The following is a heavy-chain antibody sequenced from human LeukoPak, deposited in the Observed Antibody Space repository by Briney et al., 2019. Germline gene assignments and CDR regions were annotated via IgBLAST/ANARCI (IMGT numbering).Heavy chain of an antibody. J-gene: IGHJ4*02. CDR3: ARGFRSVTTWGCFDY. D-gene: IGHD4-17*01. V-gene: IGHV3-66*01. CDR2: IYSGGGT. Sequence: GGSLRLSCAASGFTVSTNYMSWVRQAPGKGLEWVSLIYSGGGTYYADSVKGRFTISRDNSRNTLSLQMNSLRVDDTAVYYCARGFRSVTTWGCFDYWGQGALVTVSS. CDR1: GFTVSTNY.